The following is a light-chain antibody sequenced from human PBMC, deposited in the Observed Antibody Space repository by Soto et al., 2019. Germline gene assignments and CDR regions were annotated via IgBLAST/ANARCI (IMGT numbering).Light chain of an antibody. CDR2: GAS. J-gene: IGKJ3*01. Sequence: EIVLTQSPGVLSLSPGERASLSCRASQSVSGSYLAWNQHKPGQAPRLLIYGASSRATGIPDRFSGSGSGTDFTLTITTLEPEDSAVYYCQHYGNSPPFTFGPGTEVDIK. CDR1: QSVSGSY. CDR3: QHYGNSPPFT. V-gene: IGKV3-20*01.